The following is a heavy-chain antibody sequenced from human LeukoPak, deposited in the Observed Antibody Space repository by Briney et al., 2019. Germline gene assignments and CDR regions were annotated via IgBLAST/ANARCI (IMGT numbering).Heavy chain of an antibody. V-gene: IGHV3-23*01. D-gene: IGHD4-11*01. CDR3: AKKYSNSWPAFDY. CDR2: ISGTDGSR. J-gene: IGHJ4*02. Sequence: GGSLRLSCAASGSTFSSNDMSWVRQAPGKGLEWVSGISGTDGSRSYADSVKGRFTISRDNSKNTLFLQMSSLRAEDTAVYYCAKKYSNSWPAFDYWGQGTLVTVSS. CDR1: GSTFSSND.